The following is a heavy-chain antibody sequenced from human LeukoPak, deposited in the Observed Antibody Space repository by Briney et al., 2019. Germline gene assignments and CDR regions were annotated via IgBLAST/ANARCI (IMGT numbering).Heavy chain of an antibody. J-gene: IGHJ6*02. CDR2: ISGSGGST. Sequence: GGSLRLSCAASGFTFSSYAMSWVRQAPGKGLEWVLAISGSGGSTYYADSVKGRFTISRDNSKNTLYLQMNSLRAEDTAVYYCAKGDLAYCGGDCYSGGMDVWGQGTTVTVSS. CDR3: AKGDLAYCGGDCYSGGMDV. D-gene: IGHD2-21*02. CDR1: GFTFSSYA. V-gene: IGHV3-23*01.